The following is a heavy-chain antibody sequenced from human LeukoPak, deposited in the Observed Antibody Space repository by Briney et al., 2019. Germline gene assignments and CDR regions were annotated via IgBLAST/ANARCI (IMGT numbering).Heavy chain of an antibody. J-gene: IGHJ4*01. V-gene: IGHV3-48*01. CDR1: GFNFIDYS. Sequence: GSLRLSCAASGFNFIDYSMNWVRQAPGKGLGWISYIGISSGNTKYADSVKGRFTISRDKARNSLYLQMNSLRVEDTAMYYCARDHRYAFDNWGHGTLVTVSS. CDR3: ARDHRYAFDN. CDR2: IGISSGNT. D-gene: IGHD5-12*01.